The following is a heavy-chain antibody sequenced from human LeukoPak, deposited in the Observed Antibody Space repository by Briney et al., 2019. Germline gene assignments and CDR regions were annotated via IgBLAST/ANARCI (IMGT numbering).Heavy chain of an antibody. Sequence: GGSLRLSCAASGFTFSSYSMNWVRQAPGKGLEWVSSISSSSSYIYYADSVKGRFSISRDNSKNMLYLQMNSLRAEDTATYYCAKYTVTEPDYWGQGTLVTVSS. CDR3: AKYTVTEPDY. CDR1: GFTFSSYS. V-gene: IGHV3-21*04. CDR2: ISSSSSYI. D-gene: IGHD4-17*01. J-gene: IGHJ4*02.